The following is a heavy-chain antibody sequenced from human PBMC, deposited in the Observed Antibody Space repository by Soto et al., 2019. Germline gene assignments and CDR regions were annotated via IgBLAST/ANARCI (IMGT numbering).Heavy chain of an antibody. D-gene: IGHD3-10*01. CDR3: ARVWGGDFDI. CDR2: IYYSGST. CDR1: GGSISSYY. V-gene: IGHV4-59*01. Sequence: QVQLEESGPGLVKPSETLSLTCTVSGGSISSYYWSWIRQPPGKGLEWIGYIYYSGSTNYNPSLNSRVTLSVDTSKDQYSLQLSSVIAADTAVYYCARVWGGDFDIWRQGTMVTVSS. J-gene: IGHJ3*02.